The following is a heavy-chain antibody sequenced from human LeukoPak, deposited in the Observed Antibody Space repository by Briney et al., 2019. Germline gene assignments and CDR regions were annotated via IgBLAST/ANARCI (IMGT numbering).Heavy chain of an antibody. Sequence: SVKVSCKASGGTFSSYAISWVRQAPGQGLEWMGGIIPIFGTANYAQKFQGRVTITADESTSTAYMELSSLRSEDTDVYYCARLGIAAARIDYWGQGTLVTVSS. V-gene: IGHV1-69*01. CDR2: IIPIFGTA. CDR1: GGTFSSYA. D-gene: IGHD6-13*01. CDR3: ARLGIAAARIDY. J-gene: IGHJ4*02.